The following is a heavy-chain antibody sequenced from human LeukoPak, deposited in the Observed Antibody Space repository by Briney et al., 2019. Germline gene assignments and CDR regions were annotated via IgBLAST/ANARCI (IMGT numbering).Heavy chain of an antibody. J-gene: IGHJ6*03. CDR3: ARVVAAAGLFDYYYYYMDV. CDR2: IYYSGST. D-gene: IGHD6-13*01. V-gene: IGHV4-31*03. CDR1: GGSISSGGYY. Sequence: SETLSLTCTVSGGSISSGGYYWSWIRQHPGKGLEWIGYIYYSGSTYYNPSLKSRVTISVDTSKNQFSLKLSSVTAADTAVYYCARVVAAAGLFDYYYYYMDVWGKGTTVTVSS.